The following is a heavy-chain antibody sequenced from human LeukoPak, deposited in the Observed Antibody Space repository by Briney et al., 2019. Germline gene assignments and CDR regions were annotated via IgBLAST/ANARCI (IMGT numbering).Heavy chain of an antibody. CDR1: GYTFTGYY. CDR3: ARENVAVAGTASGDLDY. D-gene: IGHD6-19*01. CDR2: INPNSGGT. V-gene: IGHV1-2*02. J-gene: IGHJ4*02. Sequence: ASVKVSCKASGYTFTGYYMHWVRQAPGQGLEWMGWINPNSGGTNYAQKFQGRVTMTRDTSISTAYMELGRLRSDDTAVYYCARENVAVAGTASGDLDYWGQGTLVTVSS.